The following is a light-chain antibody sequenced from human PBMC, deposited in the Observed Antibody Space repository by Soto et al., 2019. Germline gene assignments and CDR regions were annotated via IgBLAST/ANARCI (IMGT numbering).Light chain of an antibody. CDR3: QQYYESPST. CDR1: QSVLFSSNKKNY. CDR2: WAS. V-gene: IGKV4-1*01. J-gene: IGKJ1*01. Sequence: DFVMTQSPDSLSVSLGERATINCKSSQSVLFSSNKKNYLAWYQQRPGQPPRLIIYWASTRESGVPDRFSGSGSETDSTLTISSLQAEDVAVYYCQQYYESPSTFGQGTKVEIK.